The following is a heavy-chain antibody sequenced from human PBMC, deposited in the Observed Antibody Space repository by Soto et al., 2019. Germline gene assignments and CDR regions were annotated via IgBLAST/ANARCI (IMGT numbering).Heavy chain of an antibody. Sequence: GESLKISCQGSGYSFTTYWIGWVRQMPGKGLEWMGIIFPGDSDTKYGPSFQGQVTISADKSVRSAYLQWSSLMASDTAMYYEPRRGYCTTASCSTPFYFNYWGQGNLVTASS. J-gene: IGHJ4*02. V-gene: IGHV5-51*01. D-gene: IGHD2-2*01. CDR1: GYSFTTYW. CDR3: PRRGYCTTASCSTPFYFNY. CDR2: IFPGDSDT.